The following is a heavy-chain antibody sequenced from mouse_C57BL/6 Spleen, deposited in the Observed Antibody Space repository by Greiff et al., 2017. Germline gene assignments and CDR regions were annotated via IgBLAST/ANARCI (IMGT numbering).Heavy chain of an antibody. CDR2: ISYDGSN. V-gene: IGHV3-6*01. CDR3: ARVPRNWDEGYYFDY. J-gene: IGHJ2*01. Sequence: DVKLQESGPGLVKPSQSLSLTCSVTGYSITSGYYWNWIRQFPGNKLEWMGYISYDGSNNYNPSLKNPISITRDTSKNQFFLKLNSVTTEDTATYYCARVPRNWDEGYYFDYWGQGTTLTVSS. D-gene: IGHD4-1*02. CDR1: GYSITSGYY.